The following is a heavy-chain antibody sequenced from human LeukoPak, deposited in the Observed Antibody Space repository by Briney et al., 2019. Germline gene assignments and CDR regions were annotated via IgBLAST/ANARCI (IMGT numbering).Heavy chain of an antibody. CDR2: INHRGST. D-gene: IGHD6-19*01. CDR3: ATYSTGFDI. Sequence: SETLSLTCAVYGVSFSDYYWTWIRQPPGKGLEWIGEINHRGSTHYNPSLKSRVTISVDTSKKQFSLKLSSVTAADTAVYYCATYSTGFDIWGQGTVVTVSS. CDR1: GVSFSDYY. V-gene: IGHV4-34*01. J-gene: IGHJ3*02.